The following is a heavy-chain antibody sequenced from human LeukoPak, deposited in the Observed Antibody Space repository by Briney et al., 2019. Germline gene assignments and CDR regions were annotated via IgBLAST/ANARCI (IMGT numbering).Heavy chain of an antibody. CDR2: IYYSGST. CDR1: GGSISSYY. CDR3: ARDGSGSYLL. V-gene: IGHV4-59*01. D-gene: IGHD3-10*01. Sequence: SETLSLTCTVSGGSISSYYWSWIRQPPGKGLEWIGYIYYSGSTNYNPSLKSRVTISVDTSKNQFSLKPSSVTAADTAAYYCARDGSGSYLLWGQGTLVTVSS. J-gene: IGHJ4*02.